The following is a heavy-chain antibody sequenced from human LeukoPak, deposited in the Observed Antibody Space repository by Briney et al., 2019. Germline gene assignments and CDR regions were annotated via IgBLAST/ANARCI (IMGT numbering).Heavy chain of an antibody. CDR2: IYAGDSDT. Sequence: GESLKISCKGSGYTFANYWIAWVRQMPGKGLEWMGIIYAGDSDTRYSPSFQGQVTISADRSISTAYLQWSSLKASDTAMYYCARRVDSGFSFDFWGQGTLVTVSS. CDR3: ARRVDSGFSFDF. CDR1: GYTFANYW. J-gene: IGHJ4*02. D-gene: IGHD3-22*01. V-gene: IGHV5-51*01.